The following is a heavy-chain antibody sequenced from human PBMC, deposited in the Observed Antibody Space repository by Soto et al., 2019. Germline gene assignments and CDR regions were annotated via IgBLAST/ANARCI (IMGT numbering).Heavy chain of an antibody. CDR1: GFSFSNYA. D-gene: IGHD4-4*01. CDR3: AKDFIDYSNSYFDY. CDR2: VTSSGYT. J-gene: IGHJ4*02. V-gene: IGHV3-23*01. Sequence: PGGSLRLSCAASGFSFSNYAMSWVRQAPGKGLEWVAGVTSSGYTYYVDSLKGRFTISRDNSKNTLYLQMNSLRAEDTAVYYCAKDFIDYSNSYFDYCRQGPLVTVSS.